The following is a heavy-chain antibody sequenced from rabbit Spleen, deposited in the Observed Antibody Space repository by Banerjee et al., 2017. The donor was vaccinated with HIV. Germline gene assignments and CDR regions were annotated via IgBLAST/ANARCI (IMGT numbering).Heavy chain of an antibody. Sequence: QEQLEESGGDLVKPEGSLTLTCKASGFSFNSGYDMCWVRQAPGKGLEWIACIDTGSSGFTYFASWAKGRFTISKTSSTTVTLQMTSLTAADTATYFCARDTSSSFSSYGMDLWGPGTLVTVS. D-gene: IGHD1-1*01. CDR2: IDTGSSGFT. CDR1: GFSFNSGYD. CDR3: ARDTSSSFSSYGMDL. V-gene: IGHV1S45*01. J-gene: IGHJ6*01.